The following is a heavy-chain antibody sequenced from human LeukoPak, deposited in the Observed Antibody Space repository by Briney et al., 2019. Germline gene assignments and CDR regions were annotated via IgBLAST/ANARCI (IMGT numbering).Heavy chain of an antibody. CDR3: ARVDGNSYYYYYGMDV. J-gene: IGHJ6*02. Sequence: GGSLRLSCAASGFTFSSYSMTWVRQAPGKGLEWVSSISSSSSYIYYADSVKGRFTISRDNAKNSLYLQMNSLRAEDTAVYYCARVDGNSYYYYYGMDVRGQGTTVTVSS. V-gene: IGHV3-21*01. CDR2: ISSSSSYI. CDR1: GFTFSSYS. D-gene: IGHD4-23*01.